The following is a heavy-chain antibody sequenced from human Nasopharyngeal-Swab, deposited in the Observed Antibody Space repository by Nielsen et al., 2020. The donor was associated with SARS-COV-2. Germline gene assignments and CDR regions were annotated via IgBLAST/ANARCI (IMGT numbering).Heavy chain of an antibody. V-gene: IGHV4-39*01. J-gene: IGHJ4*02. CDR3: ARHSRVLDY. CDR2: IYYSGST. Sequence: SETLFLTCTVSGGSISSSSYYWGWIRQPPGKGLEWIGSIYYSGSTYYNPSLKSRVTISVDTSKNQFSLKLSSVTAADTAVYYCARHSRVLDYWGQGTLVTVSS. D-gene: IGHD2-8*01. CDR1: GGSISSSSYY.